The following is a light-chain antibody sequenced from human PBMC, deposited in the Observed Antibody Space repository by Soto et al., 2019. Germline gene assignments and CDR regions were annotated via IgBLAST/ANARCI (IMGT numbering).Light chain of an antibody. CDR3: LRYGDSPPAYT. CDR2: GAS. Sequence: EIVLTQSPGTVSLSPGERATLSCRASQSVSSRNLAWYRQKPGQAPSLLIFGASNRATGLPDRFSGSGSGTDFTLTISRLEPEDCAVYYCLRYGDSPPAYTFGQWTKLEIK. CDR1: QSVSSRN. V-gene: IGKV3-20*01. J-gene: IGKJ2*01.